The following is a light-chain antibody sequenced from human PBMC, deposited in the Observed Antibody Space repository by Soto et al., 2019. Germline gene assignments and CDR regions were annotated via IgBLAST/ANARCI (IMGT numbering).Light chain of an antibody. V-gene: IGLV2-14*01. CDR1: SSDVGGYNY. CDR2: EVT. Sequence: QSVLTQPASVSGSPGQSITISCTGTSSDVGGYNYVSWYQQHPGKAPKLMIYEVTNRPSGVSNRFPGSKSGNTASLTISGLQAEDEADYYCSSYTRSSTHWVFGGGTKVTVL. J-gene: IGLJ3*02. CDR3: SSYTRSSTHWV.